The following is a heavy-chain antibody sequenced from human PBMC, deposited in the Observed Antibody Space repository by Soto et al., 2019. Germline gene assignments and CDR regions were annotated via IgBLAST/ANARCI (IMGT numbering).Heavy chain of an antibody. CDR2: ISSSGSTI. Sequence: PGGSLRLSCAASGFTFSDYYMSWIRQAPGKGLEWVSYISSSGSTIYYADSVKGRFTISRDNAKNSLYLQMNSLRAEDTAVYYCARDRSDILTGYYIELDYWGQGTLVTVSS. D-gene: IGHD3-9*01. CDR1: GFTFSDYY. J-gene: IGHJ4*02. V-gene: IGHV3-11*04. CDR3: ARDRSDILTGYYIELDY.